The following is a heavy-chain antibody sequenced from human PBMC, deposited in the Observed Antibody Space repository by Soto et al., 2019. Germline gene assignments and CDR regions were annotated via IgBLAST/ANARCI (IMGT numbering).Heavy chain of an antibody. CDR3: ARDHPQYCSGGSCYSDKATDYFDY. J-gene: IGHJ4*02. CDR1: GYTFTSYG. D-gene: IGHD2-15*01. Sequence: ASVKVSCKASGYTFTSYGISWVRQAPGQGLEWMGWISAYNGNTNYAQKLQGRVIMTTDTSTSTAYMELRSLRSDDTAVYYCARDHPQYCSGGSCYSDKATDYFDYWGQGTLVTVSS. CDR2: ISAYNGNT. V-gene: IGHV1-18*01.